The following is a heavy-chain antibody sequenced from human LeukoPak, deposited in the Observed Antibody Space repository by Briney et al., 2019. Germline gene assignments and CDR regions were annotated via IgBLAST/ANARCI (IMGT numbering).Heavy chain of an antibody. Sequence: GGSLRLSCAASAFTFSSHAMHWACQAPGKGLEWVALISYDGGNKYYADSVKGRFTISRDNSKNTLYLQMNSLRDEDTAVYYCARRGWNDVSNWFDPWGQGTLVTVSS. CDR2: ISYDGGNK. D-gene: IGHD1-1*01. CDR1: AFTFSSHA. CDR3: ARRGWNDVSNWFDP. V-gene: IGHV3-30*04. J-gene: IGHJ5*02.